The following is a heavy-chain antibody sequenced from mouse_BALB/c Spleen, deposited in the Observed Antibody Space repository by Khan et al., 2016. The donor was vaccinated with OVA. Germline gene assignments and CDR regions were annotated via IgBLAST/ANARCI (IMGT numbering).Heavy chain of an antibody. CDR2: IYPGDGRT. V-gene: IGHV1S81*02. CDR3: ARNAYFGNYFDY. CDR1: GYTFTNYW. Sequence: VQLQQSGAELVKPGASVKLSCKASGYTFTNYWIHWVSQRPGQGLEWIGEIYPGDGRTNFHEKFKSKATLTVDKSSSTSYMQLSSLTSGDAAVDDCARNAYFGNYFDYWGQGTTLTVSS. J-gene: IGHJ2*01. D-gene: IGHD2-10*01.